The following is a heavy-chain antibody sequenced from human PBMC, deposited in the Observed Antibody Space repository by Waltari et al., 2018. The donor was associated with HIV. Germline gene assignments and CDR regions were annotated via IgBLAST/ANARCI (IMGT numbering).Heavy chain of an antibody. D-gene: IGHD4-17*01. CDR2: MNPNSGNT. CDR3: ARNMVTTRQYDY. Sequence: QVQLVQSGAEVKKPGASVKVSCKASGYTLPSYDYNWVRQATGQGLEWMGWMNPNSGNTGYAQKFQGRVTMTRNTSISTAYMELSSLISEDTAVYYCARNMVTTRQYDYWGQGSLVTVSS. V-gene: IGHV1-8*01. J-gene: IGHJ4*02. CDR1: GYTLPSYD.